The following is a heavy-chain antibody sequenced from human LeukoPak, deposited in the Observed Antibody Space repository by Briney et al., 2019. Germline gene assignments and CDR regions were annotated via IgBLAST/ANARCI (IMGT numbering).Heavy chain of an antibody. CDR2: ISSSGSTI. Sequence: GGSLRLSCAASGFTSSDYYMSWIRQAPGKGLEWVSYISSSGSTIYYADSVKGRFTISRDNAKNSLYLQMNSLRAEDTAVYYCASEKSSTSGDWFDPWGQGTLVTVSS. J-gene: IGHJ5*02. CDR3: ASEKSSTSGDWFDP. CDR1: GFTSSDYY. D-gene: IGHD2-2*01. V-gene: IGHV3-11*01.